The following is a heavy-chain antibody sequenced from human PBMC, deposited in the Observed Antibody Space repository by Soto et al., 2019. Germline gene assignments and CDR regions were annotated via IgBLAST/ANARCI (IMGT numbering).Heavy chain of an antibody. D-gene: IGHD4-4*01. V-gene: IGHV1-2*02. CDR3: ARMGDDYSN. Sequence: ASVKVSCKASGYTFTGYYKHWVRQAPGQGLEWMGWIDPSSGATNSAQKFQGRVTMTTDTSIDTAYMEVTRLRSDDTAVYYCARMGDDYSNWGHGTLVTFSS. CDR2: IDPSSGAT. J-gene: IGHJ4*01. CDR1: GYTFTGYY.